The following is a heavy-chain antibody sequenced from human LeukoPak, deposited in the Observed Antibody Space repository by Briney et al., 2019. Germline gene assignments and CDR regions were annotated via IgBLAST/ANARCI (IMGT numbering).Heavy chain of an antibody. CDR1: GFTFNSYA. V-gene: IGHV3-23*01. CDR3: ARDAPPEPSPNWYFDL. CDR2: ISSSGNNT. Sequence: PGGSLRLSCAASGFTFNSYAMNWVRQAPGKGLEWVSTISSSGNNTYYTDSVKGRFTISRDNSKNTLFLQMNSLRVDDTAVYYCARDAPPEPSPNWYFDLWGRGTLVTVSS. J-gene: IGHJ2*01.